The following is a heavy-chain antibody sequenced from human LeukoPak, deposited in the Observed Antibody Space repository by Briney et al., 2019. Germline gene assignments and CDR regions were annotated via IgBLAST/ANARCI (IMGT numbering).Heavy chain of an antibody. CDR1: GYTFTSYD. CDR2: MNPNSGNT. J-gene: IGHJ5*02. CDR3: ARAIAVAGTGYNWFDP. D-gene: IGHD6-19*01. Sequence: ASVKVSXKASGYTFTSYDINWVRQATGQGLEWMGWMNPNSGNTGYAQKFQGRVTITRNTSISTAYMELSSLRSEDTAVYYCARAIAVAGTGYNWFDPWGQGTLVTVSS. V-gene: IGHV1-8*03.